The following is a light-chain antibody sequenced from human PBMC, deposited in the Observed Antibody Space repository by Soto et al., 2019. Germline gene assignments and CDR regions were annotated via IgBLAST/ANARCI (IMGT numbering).Light chain of an antibody. CDR3: QQGHSTPYT. CDR1: HSASSS. Sequence: EIVLTQSPGTLSLSPGERATLSCRASHSASSSLAWYQQKPGQAPRLLIYGASSRATGLPDRFSGGGSGTDFTLTISGVQPEDFATYFCQQGHSTPYTFGQGT. CDR2: GAS. J-gene: IGKJ2*01. V-gene: IGKV3-20*01.